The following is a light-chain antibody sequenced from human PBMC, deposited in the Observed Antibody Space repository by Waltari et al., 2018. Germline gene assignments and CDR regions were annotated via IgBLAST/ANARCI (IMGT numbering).Light chain of an antibody. CDR1: QSVSNN. J-gene: IGKJ3*01. CDR2: GAY. V-gene: IGKV3-15*01. CDR3: QQYKNWPRT. Sequence: EIQITQSPATLSVSPGARATLPCRASQSVSNNLAWYQQNPGQAPRLLIYGAYTRATGISARCSGSGSGTDFTLTINSLQSEDFAVYYCQQYKNWPRTFGPGTKVEIK.